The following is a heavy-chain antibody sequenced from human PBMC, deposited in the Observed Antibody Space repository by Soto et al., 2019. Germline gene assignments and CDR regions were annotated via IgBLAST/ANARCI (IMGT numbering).Heavy chain of an antibody. Sequence: QVQLVQSGAEVKKPGASVKVSCKASGYTFTSYGISWVRQAPGQGLEWMGWISAYNGNTNYAQKLQGRVTIPTDTTPSKAYMSLRMLRSDDTAGYYCARDLGWGSSWKKMDDYYGMDVWCKATTSTVSS. CDR1: GYTFTSYG. J-gene: IGHJ6*04. CDR3: ARDLGWGSSWKKMDDYYGMDV. CDR2: ISAYNGNT. V-gene: IGHV1-18*01. D-gene: IGHD6-13*01.